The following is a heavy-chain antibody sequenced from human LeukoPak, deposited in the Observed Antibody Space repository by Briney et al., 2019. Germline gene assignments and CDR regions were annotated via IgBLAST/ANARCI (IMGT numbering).Heavy chain of an antibody. D-gene: IGHD2-2*01. J-gene: IGHJ4*02. CDR1: GFTFSSYS. CDR2: ISSSSSYI. V-gene: IGHV3-21*01. CDR3: ARGYQAGLFDY. Sequence: GGSLRLSCAASGFTFSSYSMNWVRQAPGKGLEWVSSISSSSSYIYYADSVKGRFTISRDNAKNSLYLQMNSLRAEDTSVYYCARGYQAGLFDYWGQGTLVTVSS.